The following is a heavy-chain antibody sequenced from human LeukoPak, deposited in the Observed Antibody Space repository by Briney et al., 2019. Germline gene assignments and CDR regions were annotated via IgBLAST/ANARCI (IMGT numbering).Heavy chain of an antibody. D-gene: IGHD3-16*01. Sequence: ASVKVSFKSSGYTFTGYYIHWVRLAPGQGLQWVGWINSNSGGTNYAQKFQGRVTMTRNTSISTDYMDLSSLISDDTAVYYCARDRGPEWWGSFDCWGQGTLVTVSS. CDR3: ARDRGPEWWGSFDC. V-gene: IGHV1-2*02. J-gene: IGHJ4*02. CDR2: INSNSGGT. CDR1: GYTFTGYY.